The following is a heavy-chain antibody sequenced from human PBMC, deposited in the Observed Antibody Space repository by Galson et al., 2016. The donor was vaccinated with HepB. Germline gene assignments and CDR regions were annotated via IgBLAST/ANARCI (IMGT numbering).Heavy chain of an antibody. CDR3: ARVLGGYDFYP. J-gene: IGHJ5*02. Sequence: SVKVSCKASGFTFTAHGISWVRQAPGQGLEWMGWFNAYNGNTNYAQSFQGRVTMTTDTSTGTAYMELWNLRSDDTALYYCARVLGGYDFYPWGQGTPVTVSS. V-gene: IGHV1-18*01. D-gene: IGHD5-12*01. CDR2: FNAYNGNT. CDR1: GFTFTAHG.